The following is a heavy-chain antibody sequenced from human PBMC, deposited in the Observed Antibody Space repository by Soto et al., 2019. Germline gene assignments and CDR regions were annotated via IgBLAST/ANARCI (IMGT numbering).Heavy chain of an antibody. CDR2: FDPEDGET. CDR3: ATKYGDYVAAFDI. D-gene: IGHD4-17*01. J-gene: IGHJ3*02. Sequence: QVQLVQSGAEVKKPGASVKVSCKVSGYTLTELSMHWVRQAPGKGLEWMGGFDPEDGETIYAQKFQGRVTTTXDXCTDTAYMELSSLRSEDTAVYYCATKYGDYVAAFDIWGQGTMVTVSS. V-gene: IGHV1-24*01. CDR1: GYTLTELS.